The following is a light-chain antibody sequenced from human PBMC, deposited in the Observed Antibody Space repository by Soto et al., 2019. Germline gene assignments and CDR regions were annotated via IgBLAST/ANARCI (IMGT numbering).Light chain of an antibody. V-gene: IGLV2-23*02. J-gene: IGLJ2*01. CDR1: ASDVGSYKF. CDR3: CAYAANSNVL. Sequence: QSVLTQPASVSGSPGQSITISCTGTASDVGSYKFVSWYQHLPDKAPKLIIFEVSERPSGISDRFSGSKSGNTASLTISGLQAEDEADYYCCAYAANSNVLFGGGTKVTVL. CDR2: EVS.